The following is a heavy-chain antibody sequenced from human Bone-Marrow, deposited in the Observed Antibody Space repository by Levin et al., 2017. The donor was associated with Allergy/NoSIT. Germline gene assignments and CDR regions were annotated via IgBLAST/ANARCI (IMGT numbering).Heavy chain of an antibody. D-gene: IGHD3-16*01. CDR1: GFTFSNAW. V-gene: IGHV3-15*01. J-gene: IGHJ4*02. CDR2: IRTKNDGGTT. CDR3: ATDAFGGGFDY. Sequence: GESLKISCAASGFTFSNAWMSWVRQAPGNGLEWVGRIRTKNDGGTTDYLAPVKGRFTISRDDSKNTLYLQMNSLKTEDTAVYYCATDAFGGGFDYWGQGTLVTVSS.